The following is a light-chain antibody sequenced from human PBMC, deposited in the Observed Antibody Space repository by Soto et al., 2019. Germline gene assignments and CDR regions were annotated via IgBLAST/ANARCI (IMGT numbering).Light chain of an antibody. CDR3: QQYNSYSSTT. J-gene: IGKJ2*01. Sequence: DIQMTQSPSTLSASVGDSVTITCRASQSISSWLAWYQQKPGKAPKLLIHKASSLESGVPSRFSGSGSETEFTLTISSLQPDDSATYYCQQYNSYSSTTFGQATKLEI. V-gene: IGKV1-5*03. CDR2: KAS. CDR1: QSISSW.